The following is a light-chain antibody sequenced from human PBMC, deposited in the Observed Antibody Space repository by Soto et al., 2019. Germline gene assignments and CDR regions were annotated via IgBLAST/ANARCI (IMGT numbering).Light chain of an antibody. CDR2: EVS. CDR1: SNDVGGYNF. Sequence: QSALTQPASVSGSPGQSITISCTGTSNDVGGYNFVSWYQQHPGKAPKLIIYEVSNRPSGVSDRFSGSKSGNTASLTISGLQAEDEADYHCSSYTSRPSLRVFGGGTKLTVL. CDR3: SSYTSRPSLRV. J-gene: IGLJ3*02. V-gene: IGLV2-14*01.